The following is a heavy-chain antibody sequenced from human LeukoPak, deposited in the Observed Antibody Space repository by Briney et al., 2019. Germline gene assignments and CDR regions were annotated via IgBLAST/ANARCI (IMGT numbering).Heavy chain of an antibody. V-gene: IGHV1-8*03. CDR3: ARSASRQWLVLNYYYYMDV. D-gene: IGHD6-19*01. CDR1: GYTFTSYD. J-gene: IGHJ6*03. CDR2: MNPNSGNT. Sequence: ASVKVSCKASGYTFTSYDINWVRQATGQGLEWMGWMNPNSGNTGYARKFQGRVTITRNTSISTAYMELSSLRSEDTAVYYCARSASRQWLVLNYYYYMDVWGKGTTVTVSS.